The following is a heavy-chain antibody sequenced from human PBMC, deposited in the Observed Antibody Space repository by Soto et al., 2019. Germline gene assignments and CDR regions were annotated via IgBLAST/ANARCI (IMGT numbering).Heavy chain of an antibody. CDR2: ISYSGGNT. Sequence: EVQLLESGGDLVQPGGSLRLSCAASGSNFNTFAMSWVRQSPGKGLEWVSSISYSGGNTYYADYVKGRFTISRDNSKNTFYLEMSILRAEDTAIYYCAKDRYSDRGRYFDCWGQGTLVTVSS. V-gene: IGHV3-23*01. J-gene: IGHJ4*02. CDR3: AKDRYSDRGRYFDC. CDR1: GSNFNTFA. D-gene: IGHD5-18*01.